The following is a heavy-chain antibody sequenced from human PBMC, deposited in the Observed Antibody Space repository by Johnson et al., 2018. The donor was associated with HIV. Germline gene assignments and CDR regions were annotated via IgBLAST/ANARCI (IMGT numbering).Heavy chain of an antibody. CDR3: AKDLYSSSWTNDAFDI. CDR2: ISSSGSTI. D-gene: IGHD6-13*01. CDR1: GFTFSDYY. J-gene: IGHJ3*02. V-gene: IGHV3-11*04. Sequence: QVQLVESGGGLVKPGGSLRLSCAASGFTFSDYYMSWIRQAPGKGLAWVSYISSSGSTIYYADSVKGRFTISRDNAQNSLYLHMNGLRAEDTAVYHCAKDLYSSSWTNDAFDIWGQGTMVTVSS.